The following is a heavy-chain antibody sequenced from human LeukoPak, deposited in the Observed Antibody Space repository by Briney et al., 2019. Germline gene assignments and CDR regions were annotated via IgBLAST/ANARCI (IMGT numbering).Heavy chain of an antibody. J-gene: IGHJ4*02. Sequence: SETLSLTCTVSGGSISSSSYYWGWIRQPPGKDLEWIGSIYFSGSTYYNPSLKSRVTISVDTSKNQFSLKLSSVTAADTAVYYCACSKARDGYNYVAFDYWGQGTLVTVSS. V-gene: IGHV4-39*01. D-gene: IGHD5-24*01. CDR2: IYFSGST. CDR1: GGSISSSSYY. CDR3: ACSKARDGYNYVAFDY.